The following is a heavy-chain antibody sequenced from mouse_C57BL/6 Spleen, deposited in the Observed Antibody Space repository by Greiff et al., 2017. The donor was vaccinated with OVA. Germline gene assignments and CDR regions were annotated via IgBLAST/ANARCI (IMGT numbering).Heavy chain of an antibody. Sequence: QVQLQQSGAELVRPGSSVKLSCKASGYTFTSYWMHWVKQRPIQGLEWIGNIDPSDSETHYNQKFKDKATLTVDKSSSTAYMQLSSLTSEDSAVYYCARWGDYDYFDYWGQGTTLTVSS. CDR1: GYTFTSYW. CDR3: ARWGDYDYFDY. V-gene: IGHV1-52*01. D-gene: IGHD2-4*01. J-gene: IGHJ2*01. CDR2: IDPSDSET.